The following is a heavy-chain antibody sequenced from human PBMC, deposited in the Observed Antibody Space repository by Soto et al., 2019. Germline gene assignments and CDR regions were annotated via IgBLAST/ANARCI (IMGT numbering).Heavy chain of an antibody. CDR1: GFTFSSYG. J-gene: IGHJ4*02. CDR2: IWYDGSNK. V-gene: IGHV3-33*01. Sequence: SLRLSCAASGFTFSSYGMHWVRQAPGKGLEWVAVIWYDGSNKYYADSVKGRFTISRDNSKNTLYLQMNSLRAEDTAVYYCARGQGYSGYDAIYFWGQGSPVPVAS. CDR3: ARGQGYSGYDAIYF. D-gene: IGHD5-12*01.